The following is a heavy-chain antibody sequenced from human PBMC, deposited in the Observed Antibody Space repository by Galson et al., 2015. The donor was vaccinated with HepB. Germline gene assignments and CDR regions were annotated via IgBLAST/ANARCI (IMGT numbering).Heavy chain of an antibody. CDR2: ISGSRTYT. V-gene: IGHV3-11*06. D-gene: IGHD4-17*01. CDR3: ARVADADYGDHTYFDS. J-gene: IGHJ4*02. Sequence: SLRLSCAASGFTFSDYYMSWIRQAPGKGLEWLSYISGSRTYTNYADSVKGRFTISRDNAKNSLLLQMNSLRAEDTAVYYCARVADADYGDHTYFDSWGQGILVTVSS. CDR1: GFTFSDYY.